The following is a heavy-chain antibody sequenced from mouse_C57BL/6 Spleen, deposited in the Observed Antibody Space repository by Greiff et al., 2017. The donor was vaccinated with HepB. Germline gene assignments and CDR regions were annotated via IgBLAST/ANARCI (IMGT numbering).Heavy chain of an antibody. D-gene: IGHD1-1*01. J-gene: IGHJ1*03. V-gene: IGHV1-69*01. Sequence: QVQLKQPGAELVMPGASVKLSCKASGYTFTSYWMHWVKQRPGQGLEWIGEIDPSDSYTNYNQKFKGKSTLTVDKSSSTAYMQLSSLTSEDSAVYYCARGELLRSDWYFDVWGTGTTVTVSS. CDR2: IDPSDSYT. CDR1: GYTFTSYW. CDR3: ARGELLRSDWYFDV.